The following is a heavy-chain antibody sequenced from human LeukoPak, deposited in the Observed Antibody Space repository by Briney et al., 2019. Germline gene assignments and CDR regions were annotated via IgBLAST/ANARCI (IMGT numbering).Heavy chain of an antibody. Sequence: GGSLRLSCAASGFTFSSYAMSWVRQAQGKGLEWVSAISGSGGSTYYADSVKGRVTISRDNSKNTLYLQMNSLRAEDTAVYYCAKGGTGIAVAGPFDYWGQGTLVTVSS. CDR1: GFTFSSYA. J-gene: IGHJ4*02. CDR3: AKGGTGIAVAGPFDY. CDR2: ISGSGGST. D-gene: IGHD6-19*01. V-gene: IGHV3-23*01.